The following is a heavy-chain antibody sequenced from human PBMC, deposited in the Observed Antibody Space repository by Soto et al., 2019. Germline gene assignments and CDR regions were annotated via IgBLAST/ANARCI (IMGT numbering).Heavy chain of an antibody. J-gene: IGHJ6*02. V-gene: IGHV3-23*01. CDR1: GFVFRNLT. CDR3: AKIIIPGVFGDALDV. Sequence: ESGGGVVQPGGSLRLSCAASGFVFRNLTMNWVRQAPGKGLEYVAIISFNGGVIFDADSVRGRFTISRDNAKNILYLDMTNLRPEDSGGYFCAKIIIPGVFGDALDVWGRGTTVTVS. CDR2: ISFNGGVI. D-gene: IGHD3-10*01.